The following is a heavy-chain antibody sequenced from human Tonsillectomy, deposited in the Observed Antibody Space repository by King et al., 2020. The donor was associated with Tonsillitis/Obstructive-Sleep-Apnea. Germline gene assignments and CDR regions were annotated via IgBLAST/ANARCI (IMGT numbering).Heavy chain of an antibody. D-gene: IGHD6-19*01. Sequence: VQLVESGGGLIQPGGSLRLSCAVSGFSVSNNYMSWVRQAPGKGLEWVSVICCCDKTHDSDSVKGRFTISRDISQNTVYLQMNSLRVEDTAVYYCARDGELQWLATFDYWGRGTLVIVSS. CDR3: ARDGELQWLATFDY. V-gene: IGHV3-53*01. CDR2: ICCCDKT. CDR1: GFSVSNNY. J-gene: IGHJ4*02.